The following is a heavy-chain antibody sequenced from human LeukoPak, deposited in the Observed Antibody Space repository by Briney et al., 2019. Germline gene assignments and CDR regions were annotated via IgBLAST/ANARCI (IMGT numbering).Heavy chain of an antibody. V-gene: IGHV3-48*04. CDR3: ARDGPSDSSGYYFLGTSWFDP. CDR2: ISSSSSTI. J-gene: IGHJ5*02. D-gene: IGHD3-22*01. CDR1: GFTFSNYA. Sequence: GGSLRLSCAASGFTFSNYALNWVRQAPGKGLEWVSYISSSSSTIYYTDSVKGRFTTSRDNAKNSLYLQMNSLRAEDTALYHCARDGPSDSSGYYFLGTSWFDPWGQGTLVTVSS.